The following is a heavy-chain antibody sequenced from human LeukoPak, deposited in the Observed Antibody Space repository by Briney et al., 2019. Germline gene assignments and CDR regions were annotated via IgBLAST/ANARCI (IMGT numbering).Heavy chain of an antibody. D-gene: IGHD3-16*01. V-gene: IGHV3-66*02. Sequence: GGSLRLSCAVSGLTVSRTHMSWVRQAPGKGLEWVSVIYSGGYTYYADSVRGCFTISRDNSKNTVYLQMNSLKTEDTALYYCARAQGSSAYYCDHWGQGALVTASS. CDR2: IYSGGYT. CDR3: ARAQGSSAYYCDH. J-gene: IGHJ4*02. CDR1: GLTVSRTH.